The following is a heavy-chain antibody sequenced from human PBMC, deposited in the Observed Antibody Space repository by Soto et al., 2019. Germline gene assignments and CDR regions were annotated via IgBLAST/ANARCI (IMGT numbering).Heavy chain of an antibody. CDR2: ISWDRGAT. J-gene: IGHJ4*02. Sequence: GGSLRLSCVASGFTFNIYWMHWVRQAPGKGLEWVSRISWDRGATGYADSVKGRFTISRDKAKNSLYLQMNSLTPEDTAFYYCAKDRGVFGKQIDYWGQGTQVTVSS. V-gene: IGHV3-74*01. CDR1: GFTFNIYW. CDR3: AKDRGVFGKQIDY. D-gene: IGHD3-10*01.